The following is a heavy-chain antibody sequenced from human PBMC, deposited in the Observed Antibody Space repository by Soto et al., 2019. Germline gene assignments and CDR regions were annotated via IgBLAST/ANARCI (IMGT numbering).Heavy chain of an antibody. D-gene: IGHD6-19*01. J-gene: IGHJ4*02. CDR1: GFTFSIYG. CDR3: AKDILKGGGSSGCSDY. Sequence: GGSLRLSCAASGFTFSIYGMHWVRQAPGKGLEWVAVISYDGSDKYYADSVKGRFTISRDNSKNTLYLQINSLRAEDTAFYYCAKDILKGGGSSGCSDYWGQGTLVTVSS. V-gene: IGHV3-30*18. CDR2: ISYDGSDK.